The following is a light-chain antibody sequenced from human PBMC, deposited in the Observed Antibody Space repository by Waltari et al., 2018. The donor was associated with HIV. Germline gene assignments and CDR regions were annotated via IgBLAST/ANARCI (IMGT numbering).Light chain of an antibody. CDR2: GAS. V-gene: IGKV3-20*01. J-gene: IGKJ2*01. CDR3: QQYGTSPPYT. Sequence: EIVLTQSPGTLSLSPGERATLSCRASQSVTSIYLAWLQQKPGQAPRLLIYGASNRATGIPDRFSGSGSGTEFTLTISRLEPEDFAVYYCQQYGTSPPYTFGQGTKLEI. CDR1: QSVTSIY.